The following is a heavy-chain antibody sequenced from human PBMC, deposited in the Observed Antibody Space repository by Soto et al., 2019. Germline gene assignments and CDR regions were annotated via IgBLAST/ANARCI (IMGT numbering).Heavy chain of an antibody. CDR1: GFTFSSYS. J-gene: IGHJ6*02. D-gene: IGHD2-21*02. CDR2: ISSSSSYI. CDR3: ARAGGEDYCGGDCYSESYYGMDV. Sequence: LRLSCAASGFTFSSYSMNWVRQAPGKGLEWVSSISSSSSYIYYADSVKGRFTISRDNAKNSLYLQMNSLRAEDTAVYYCARAGGEDYCGGDCYSESYYGMDVWGQGTTVTVSS. V-gene: IGHV3-21*01.